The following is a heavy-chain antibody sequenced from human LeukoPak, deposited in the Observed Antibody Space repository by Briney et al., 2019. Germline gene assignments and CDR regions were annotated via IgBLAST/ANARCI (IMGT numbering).Heavy chain of an antibody. D-gene: IGHD3-10*01. J-gene: IGHJ4*02. Sequence: GRSLRLSCAASGFTFSSYVMHWVRQAPGKGLEWVAIISYDGSNEYYADSVKGRFTISRDNSKNTLYLQMNSLRAEDTAVYYCAREGIRGGDYWGQGTLVTVSS. V-gene: IGHV3-30*14. CDR1: GFTFSSYV. CDR2: ISYDGSNE. CDR3: AREGIRGGDY.